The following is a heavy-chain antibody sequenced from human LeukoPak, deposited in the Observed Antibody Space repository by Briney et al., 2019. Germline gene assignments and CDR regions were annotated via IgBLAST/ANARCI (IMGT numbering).Heavy chain of an antibody. V-gene: IGHV4-38-2*02. J-gene: IGHJ6*03. CDR2: IYHSGST. CDR1: GYSISSGYY. D-gene: IGHD4-17*01. CDR3: ARGSGFYGDYGYYYYYMDV. Sequence: PSETLSLTCTVSGYSISSGYYWGWIRQPPGKGLEWIGSIYHSGSTYYNPSLKSRVTISVDTSKNQFSLKLSSVTAADTAVYYCARGSGFYGDYGYYYYYMDVWGKGTTVTVSS.